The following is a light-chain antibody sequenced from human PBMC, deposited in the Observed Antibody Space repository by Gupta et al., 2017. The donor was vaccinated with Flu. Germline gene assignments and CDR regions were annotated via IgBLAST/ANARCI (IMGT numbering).Light chain of an antibody. CDR2: NSK. Sequence: VTISCSGSRSNNGSNSVHCYQHFPGTAPQLLIYNSKQRPSGVPDRFSGSQSGTSASLAISGLQSEDEADYYCAAWDGSLNGFVVFGGGTKLTV. V-gene: IGLV1-44*01. CDR1: RSNNGSNS. J-gene: IGLJ2*01. CDR3: AAWDGSLNGFVV.